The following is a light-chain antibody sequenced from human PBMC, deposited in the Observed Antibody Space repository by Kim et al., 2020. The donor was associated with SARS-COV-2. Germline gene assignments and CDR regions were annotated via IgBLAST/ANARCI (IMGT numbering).Light chain of an antibody. CDR1: QSISSY. Sequence: DIQMTQSPSSLSASLGDRVTITCQSSQSISSYLNWYRQKPGKAPKLLIHGATTLESGDPSRIRASGAGTYFTLAISDLQPEDFATYYCQQSFSPPYSFGQGTKLEI. J-gene: IGKJ2*03. V-gene: IGKV1-39*01. CDR2: GAT. CDR3: QQSFSPPYS.